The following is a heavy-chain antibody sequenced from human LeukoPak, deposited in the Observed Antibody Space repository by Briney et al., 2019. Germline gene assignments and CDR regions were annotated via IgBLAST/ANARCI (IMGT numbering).Heavy chain of an antibody. D-gene: IGHD3-10*01. CDR2: IRYDGSNK. CDR1: GFTFSSYG. CDR3: AKRGSGTSYYFDN. V-gene: IGHV3-30*02. J-gene: IGHJ4*02. Sequence: GGSLRLSCAASGFTFSSYGMHWVRQAPGKGLEWVAFIRYDGSNKYYADSVKGRFTISRDNSKNTLYLRMNSLRAEDTALYYCAKRGSGTSYYFDNWGQGTLVTVSS.